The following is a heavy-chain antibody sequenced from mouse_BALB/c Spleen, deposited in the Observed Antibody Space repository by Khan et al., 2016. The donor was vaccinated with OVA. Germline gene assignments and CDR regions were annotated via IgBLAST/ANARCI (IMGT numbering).Heavy chain of an antibody. CDR3: ARLAYYYDSEGFAY. V-gene: IGHV5-6*01. CDR1: GFTFSTYG. CDR2: VSTGGGYT. J-gene: IGHJ3*01. Sequence: EVELVESGGDLVKPGGSLKLSCAASGFTFSTYGMSWVRQTPDKRLEWVATVSTGGGYTYYPDSVKGRFTISRDNAKNTRDLQMSSLKSEDTAMFYCARLAYYYDSEGFAYWGQGTLVTVSA. D-gene: IGHD1-1*01.